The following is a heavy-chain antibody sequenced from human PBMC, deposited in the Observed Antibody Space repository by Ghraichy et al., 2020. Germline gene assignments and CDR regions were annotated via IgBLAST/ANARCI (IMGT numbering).Heavy chain of an antibody. Sequence: GSLRLSCTVSGGSISSSSYYWGWIRQPPGKGLEWIGSIYYSGSTYYNPSLKSRVTISVDTSKNQFSLKLSSVTAADTAVYYCARHRPRYSSSWLGSDYGMDVWGQGTTVTVSS. D-gene: IGHD6-13*01. V-gene: IGHV4-39*01. CDR3: ARHRPRYSSSWLGSDYGMDV. J-gene: IGHJ6*02. CDR2: IYYSGST. CDR1: GGSISSSSYY.